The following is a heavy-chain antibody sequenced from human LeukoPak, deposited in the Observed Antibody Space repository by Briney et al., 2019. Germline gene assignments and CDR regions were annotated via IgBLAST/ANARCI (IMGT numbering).Heavy chain of an antibody. CDR2: ISSSSSYI. CDR1: GFTFSSYS. CDR3: ARDGETEGYYDFWSGYYKVGFDP. D-gene: IGHD3-3*01. Sequence: PGGSLRLSCAASGFTFSSYSMNWVRQAPGKGLEWVSSISSSSSYIYYADSVKGRFTITRDNVKKSLYLQMNSLRAEDTAVYYCARDGETEGYYDFWSGYYKVGFDPWGQGTLVTVSS. J-gene: IGHJ5*02. V-gene: IGHV3-21*01.